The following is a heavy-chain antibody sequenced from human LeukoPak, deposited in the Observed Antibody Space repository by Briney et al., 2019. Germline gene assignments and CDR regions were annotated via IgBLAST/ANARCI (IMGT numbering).Heavy chain of an antibody. Sequence: PGGSLRLSCAASGFTFSSYSMNWVRQAPGKGLEWVAVISYDGSNKYYADSVKGRFTISRDNSKNTLYLQMNSLRAEDTAVYYCARDKGDYDILTGYRPDGYFDYWGQGTLVTVSS. D-gene: IGHD3-9*01. J-gene: IGHJ4*02. CDR1: GFTFSSYS. V-gene: IGHV3-30*03. CDR2: ISYDGSNK. CDR3: ARDKGDYDILTGYRPDGYFDY.